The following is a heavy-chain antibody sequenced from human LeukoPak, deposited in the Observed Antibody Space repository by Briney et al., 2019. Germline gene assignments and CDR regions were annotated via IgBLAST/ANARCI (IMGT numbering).Heavy chain of an antibody. CDR1: GGSISSYY. CDR2: IYYSGTT. V-gene: IGHV4-59*01. CDR3: ARGVYIAAAQYAY. D-gene: IGHD6-13*01. Sequence: NASETLSLTCTVSGGSISSYYWSWIRQPPGKGLEWIGYIYYSGTTNYNPSLKSRATISVDMSKNQFSLKLSSVTAADTAVYYCARGVYIAAAQYAYWGQGTLVTVSS. J-gene: IGHJ4*02.